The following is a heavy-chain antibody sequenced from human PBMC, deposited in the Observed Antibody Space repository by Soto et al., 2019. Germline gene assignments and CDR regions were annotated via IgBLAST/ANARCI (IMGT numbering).Heavy chain of an antibody. D-gene: IGHD7-27*01. CDR2: IYHTGTT. CDR1: GDSISNDYY. J-gene: IGHJ4*02. CDR3: AKDTHWGLGY. Sequence: QVQLQESGPGLVEPSGTLSLTCTVSGDSISNDYYWSWVRQPPGKRLEWIGEIYHTGTTNYNPSLKSRVSISRDRSKNQFSLELNSVTAADTAVYYCAKDTHWGLGYWGQGTLVTVSS. V-gene: IGHV4-4*02.